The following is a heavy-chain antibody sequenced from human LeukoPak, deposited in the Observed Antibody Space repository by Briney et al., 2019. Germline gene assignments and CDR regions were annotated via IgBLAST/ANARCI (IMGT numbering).Heavy chain of an antibody. CDR3: AKDLPHYGDYGSGAFDI. J-gene: IGHJ3*02. V-gene: IGHV3-23*01. CDR2: ISGSGGST. Sequence: GGSLRLSCAASGFTFSSYAMSWVRQAPGKGLEWVSAISGSGGSTYYADSVKGRFTISRDNSKNTLYLQMNSLRAEDTAVYYCAKDLPHYGDYGSGAFDIWGQGTMVTVSS. CDR1: GFTFSSYA. D-gene: IGHD4-17*01.